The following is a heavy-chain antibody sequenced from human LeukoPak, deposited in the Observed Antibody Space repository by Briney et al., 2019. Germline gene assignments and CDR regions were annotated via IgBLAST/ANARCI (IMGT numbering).Heavy chain of an antibody. D-gene: IGHD3-10*01. CDR3: ATRYGLL. CDR2: ISSSSTYT. Sequence: GGSLTLSCAASRFTFSDYYMSWIRQAAGKGLEWVSYISSSSTYTNYAVSVKGRFTISRDNAKNALYLQMDRLRAADTAVYYCATRYGLLWGQGTLVTVSS. J-gene: IGHJ4*02. CDR1: RFTFSDYY. V-gene: IGHV3-11*03.